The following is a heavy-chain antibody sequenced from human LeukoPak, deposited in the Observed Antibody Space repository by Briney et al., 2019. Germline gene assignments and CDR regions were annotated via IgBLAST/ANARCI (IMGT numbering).Heavy chain of an antibody. CDR2: IYTSGST. CDR3: ARETGGIAVAPAFDI. CDR1: GVSISSGSYY. Sequence: SHTLSLTCTVSGVSISSGSYYWSWIRQPAGKGLEWIGRIYTSGSTNYNPSLKSRVTISADTSKNQFSLKLSSVTAADTAVYYCARETGGIAVAPAFDIWGQGTMVTVSS. J-gene: IGHJ3*02. D-gene: IGHD6-19*01. V-gene: IGHV4-61*02.